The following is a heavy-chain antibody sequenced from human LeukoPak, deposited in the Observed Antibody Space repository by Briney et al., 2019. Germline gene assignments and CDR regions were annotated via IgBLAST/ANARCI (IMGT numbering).Heavy chain of an antibody. D-gene: IGHD3-16*01. Sequence: PSETLSLTCTVSGGSISSYYWSWIRQPPGKGLEWIGYIYYSGSTNYNPSLKSRVTISVDTSKNQFSLKLSSVTAADTAVYYCASLGESHYHDYWGQGTLVTVSS. CDR1: GGSISSYY. CDR3: ASLGESHYHDY. V-gene: IGHV4-59*08. J-gene: IGHJ4*02. CDR2: IYYSGST.